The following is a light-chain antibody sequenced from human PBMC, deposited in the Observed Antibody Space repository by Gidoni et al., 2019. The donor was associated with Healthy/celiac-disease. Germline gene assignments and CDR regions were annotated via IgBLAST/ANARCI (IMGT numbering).Light chain of an antibody. J-gene: IGLJ3*02. CDR1: SGSIASNY. CDR3: QSYDSSNRGV. Sequence: NFMLTQPHSVSESPGKTVTISCTGSSGSIASNYVQWYPQRPGSAPTTLIYEDNQRPPGVPDRFSGSIDSSSNSASLTISGLKTEDEADYYCQSYDSSNRGVFGGGTKLTVL. V-gene: IGLV6-57*02. CDR2: EDN.